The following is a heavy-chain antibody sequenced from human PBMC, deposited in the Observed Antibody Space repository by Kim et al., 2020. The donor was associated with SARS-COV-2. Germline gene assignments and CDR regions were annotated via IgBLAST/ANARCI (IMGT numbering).Heavy chain of an antibody. Sequence: GGSLRLSCAASGFTFSSYALHWVRQAPGKGLEWVAVISYDGSDKYYADSVKGRFTISRDNSNNTLHVQMNSLTPEDTAVYYCAREGQQQVGDYWGQGTLV. J-gene: IGHJ4*02. CDR3: AREGQQQVGDY. CDR1: GFTFSSYA. CDR2: ISYDGSDK. D-gene: IGHD6-13*01. V-gene: IGHV3-30*04.